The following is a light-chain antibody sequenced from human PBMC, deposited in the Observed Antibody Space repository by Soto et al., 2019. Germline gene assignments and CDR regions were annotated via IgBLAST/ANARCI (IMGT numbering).Light chain of an antibody. V-gene: IGLV2-8*01. CDR1: SSDVGGYKY. Sequence: QSVLTQPPSASGTPGQSVTISCTGTSSDVGGYKYVSWYQQHPGKAPQLMIYEVNKRPSGVPDRFSGSKSGNTASLTVSGLQAEVVAVFHRSSYASGSHLEVFGTGTKVTVL. CDR3: SSYASGSHLEV. CDR2: EVN. J-gene: IGLJ1*01.